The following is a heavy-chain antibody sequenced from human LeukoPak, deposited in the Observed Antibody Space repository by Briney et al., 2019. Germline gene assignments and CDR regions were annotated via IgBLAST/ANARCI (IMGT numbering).Heavy chain of an antibody. CDR2: ISSSGSTK. Sequence: GGSLRLSCAVSGFTFSSYEMNWVRQAPGKGLEWVSHISSSGSTKRYADSVKGRLTISRDNAKNSLYLQMNSLRGEDTAVYYCARELVAGSFDYWGQGTLVTVSS. D-gene: IGHD6-19*01. CDR1: GFTFSSYE. V-gene: IGHV3-48*03. J-gene: IGHJ4*02. CDR3: ARELVAGSFDY.